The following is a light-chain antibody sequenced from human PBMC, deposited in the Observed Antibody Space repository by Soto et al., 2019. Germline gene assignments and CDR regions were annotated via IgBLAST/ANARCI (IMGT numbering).Light chain of an antibody. J-gene: IGLJ1*01. CDR1: SSDVGGYNY. Sequence: QSALTQPASVSGSPGQSITISCTGTSSDVGGYNYISWYQQHPGKAPKLMIYDVSNRPSGVSNRFSGSKSGNTASLTISGLQAEDEADYYCSSYTSSSISYVFGTGTKVNVL. CDR3: SSYTSSSISYV. V-gene: IGLV2-14*01. CDR2: DVS.